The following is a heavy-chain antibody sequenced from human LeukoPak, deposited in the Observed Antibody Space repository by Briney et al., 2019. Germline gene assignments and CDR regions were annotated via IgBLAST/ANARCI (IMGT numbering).Heavy chain of an antibody. V-gene: IGHV4-59*01. CDR2: IYYSGST. CDR3: ARLWRAAGAFDI. D-gene: IGHD6-13*01. Sequence: SETLSLTCTVSGGSISSYYWSWIRQPPGKGLEWIGYIYYSGSTNYNPSLKSRVTISVDTSKNQFSLKLSSVTAADTAVYYCARLWRAAGAFDIWGQGTMVTVSS. J-gene: IGHJ3*02. CDR1: GGSISSYY.